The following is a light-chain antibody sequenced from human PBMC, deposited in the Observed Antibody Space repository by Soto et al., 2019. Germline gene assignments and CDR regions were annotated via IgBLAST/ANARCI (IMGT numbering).Light chain of an antibody. CDR1: QSVSSN. J-gene: IGKJ4*01. V-gene: IGKV3D-15*01. CDR3: QQYNNWPPLT. Sequence: EIVMTQSPATLSVSPGERATLSCRASQSVSSNLAWYQQKPGQAPRLLIYGASIRATGIPARFGGSGSGTEFTLTISSLQSEDFAVYYCQQYNNWPPLTFGGGTKVEIK. CDR2: GAS.